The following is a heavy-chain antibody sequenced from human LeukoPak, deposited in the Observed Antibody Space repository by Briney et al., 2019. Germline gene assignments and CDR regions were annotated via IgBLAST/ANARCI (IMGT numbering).Heavy chain of an antibody. CDR3: ARAVVVVVAATMGRAFDI. J-gene: IGHJ3*02. D-gene: IGHD2-15*01. CDR2: IIPIFGTA. CDR1: GGTFSSYA. V-gene: IGHV1-69*13. Sequence: GASVKVSCKASGGTFSSYAISWVRQAPGQGLEWMGGIIPIFGTANYAQKFQGRVTITADESTSTVYMELSSLRSEDTAVYYCARAVVVVVAATMGRAFDIWGQGTTVTVSS.